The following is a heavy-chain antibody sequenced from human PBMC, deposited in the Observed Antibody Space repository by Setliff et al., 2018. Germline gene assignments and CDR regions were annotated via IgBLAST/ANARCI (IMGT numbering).Heavy chain of an antibody. J-gene: IGHJ2*01. Sequence: GASVKVSCKASGYTFTSYGISWVRQAPGQGLEWMGWISAYNGNTNYAQKLQGRVTMTTDTSTSTAYMELRSLRSDDTAVYYCARVVGSGGNGGHWYFELWGRGTLVTVSS. D-gene: IGHD2-15*01. CDR1: GYTFTSYG. CDR3: ARVVGSGGNGGHWYFEL. V-gene: IGHV1-18*01. CDR2: ISAYNGNT.